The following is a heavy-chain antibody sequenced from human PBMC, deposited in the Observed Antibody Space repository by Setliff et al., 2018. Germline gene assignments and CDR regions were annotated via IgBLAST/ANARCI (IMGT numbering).Heavy chain of an antibody. V-gene: IGHV7-4-1*02. CDR2: INTNTGNP. CDR1: GYTFTTYA. Sequence: ASVKVSCKASGYTFTTYAMGWMRQIPGQGLEWMGWINTNTGNPMYAQGFTGRFVFSLDPSVSTAYLQISSLKAEDTALYYCATGSLVAAGTGHWGQGTLVTVSS. D-gene: IGHD6-13*01. CDR3: ATGSLVAAGTGH. J-gene: IGHJ4*02.